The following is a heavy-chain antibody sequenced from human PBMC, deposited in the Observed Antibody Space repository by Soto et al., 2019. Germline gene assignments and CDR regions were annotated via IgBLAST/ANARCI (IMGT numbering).Heavy chain of an antibody. Sequence: DVQLTESGGGLVQPGGSLRLSCGASGFSFGSDWMAWVRQAPGKGLEWVGNIRKDGSQEHYAESVRGRFSVSRDNAKDSLYLQMNSLRLEDTAVYYCTRDANYRDDSAYYDVFDIWGQGTMVTVSS. J-gene: IGHJ3*02. CDR2: IRKDGSQE. V-gene: IGHV3-7*05. CDR3: TRDANYRDDSAYYDVFDI. D-gene: IGHD3-16*01. CDR1: GFSFGSDW.